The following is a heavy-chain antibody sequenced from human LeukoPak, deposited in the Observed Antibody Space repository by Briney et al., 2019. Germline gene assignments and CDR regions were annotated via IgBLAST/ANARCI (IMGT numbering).Heavy chain of an antibody. D-gene: IGHD3-22*01. CDR1: GFTFSSYW. Sequence: GGSLRLSCAASGFTFSSYWMYWVRQAPGKGLVWVSRINIDGSSTMYADSVKGRFTISRDSAKNTLYLQMNSLRAEDTAVYYCARGGYYDSSGYYYPPGDYWGQGTLVTVSS. CDR2: INIDGSST. CDR3: ARGGYYDSSGYYYPPGDY. V-gene: IGHV3-74*03. J-gene: IGHJ4*02.